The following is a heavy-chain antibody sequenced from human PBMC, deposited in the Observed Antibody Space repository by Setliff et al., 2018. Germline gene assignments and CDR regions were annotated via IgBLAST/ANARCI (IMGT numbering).Heavy chain of an antibody. Sequence: ASVKVSCKVSGYTLTELSMHWVRQAPGKGLEWMGGFDPEDGETIYAQKFQGRVTMTRDTSTSTAYMELSSLRSEDTAVYYCARDREYCSRTSCYIDYWGQGALVTVSS. J-gene: IGHJ4*02. CDR2: FDPEDGET. CDR3: ARDREYCSRTSCYIDY. CDR1: GYTLTELS. D-gene: IGHD2-2*02. V-gene: IGHV1-24*01.